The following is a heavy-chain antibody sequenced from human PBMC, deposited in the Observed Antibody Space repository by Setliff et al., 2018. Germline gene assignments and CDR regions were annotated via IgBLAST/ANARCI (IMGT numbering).Heavy chain of an antibody. J-gene: IGHJ4*02. CDR1: GFTFSNSD. Sequence: LRLSCAASGFTFSNSDMNWVRQAPGKGLEWVSIISASGDTTYYADSVKGRFTISRDNSKNSLYLQMNSLRAEDTALYYCAKDSQPGIAAAAPDYWGQGTLVTVSS. V-gene: IGHV3-43*02. D-gene: IGHD6-13*01. CDR3: AKDSQPGIAAAAPDY. CDR2: ISASGDTT.